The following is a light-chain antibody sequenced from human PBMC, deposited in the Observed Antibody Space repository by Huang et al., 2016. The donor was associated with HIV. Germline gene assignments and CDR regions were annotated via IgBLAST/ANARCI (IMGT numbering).Light chain of an antibody. CDR2: SAS. Sequence: EIVLTQSPGSLSLSPGEGATLSCRASQSVNNNYLAWYQQKPGQAPRLLIFSASNRATGIPDRFGGSGSGTDFTLTIRSLDPEDFAMYYCQQYGSSPWTFGQGTKVEVK. V-gene: IGKV3-20*01. CDR1: QSVNNNY. CDR3: QQYGSSPWT. J-gene: IGKJ1*01.